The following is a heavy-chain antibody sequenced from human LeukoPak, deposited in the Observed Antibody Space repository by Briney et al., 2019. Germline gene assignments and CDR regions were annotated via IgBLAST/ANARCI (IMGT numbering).Heavy chain of an antibody. CDR2: INPNSGGT. V-gene: IGHV1-2*02. CDR1: GYTFTGYY. D-gene: IGHD3-22*01. J-gene: IGHJ4*02. Sequence: ASVKVSCKASGYTFTGYYMHWVRQAPGQGLEWMGWINPNSGGTNYAQKFQGRVTMTRDTSISTAYMELSRLRSDDTAVYYCARGEYYYDSSGYEFDYWGQGTLVTVSS. CDR3: ARGEYYYDSSGYEFDY.